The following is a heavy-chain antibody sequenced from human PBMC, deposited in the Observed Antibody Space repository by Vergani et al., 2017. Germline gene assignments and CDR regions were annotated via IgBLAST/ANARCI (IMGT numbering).Heavy chain of an antibody. D-gene: IGHD3-3*01. CDR3: AKVLSFFGSGYYGDDYYYGMDV. V-gene: IGHV3-23*01. Sequence: EVQLLESGGGLVQPGGSLRLSCAASGFTFSSYAMSWVRQAPGKGLEWVSAISGSGGSTYYADSVKGRFTISRDNSKNKLYLQMYSLRAEDTAVYYCAKVLSFFGSGYYGDDYYYGMDVWGQGTTVTVSS. J-gene: IGHJ6*02. CDR2: ISGSGGST. CDR1: GFTFSSYA.